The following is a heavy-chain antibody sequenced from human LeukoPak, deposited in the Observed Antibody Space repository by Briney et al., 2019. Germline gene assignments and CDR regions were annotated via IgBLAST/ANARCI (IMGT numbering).Heavy chain of an antibody. D-gene: IGHD2-15*01. CDR1: GFSFSSYS. J-gene: IGHJ4*02. CDR2: ISSTSSYI. CDR3: AKGTLRYCSGGTCYPFDY. V-gene: IGHV3-21*04. Sequence: PGGSLRLSCAASGFSFSSYSMNWVRQAPGKGLEWVSSISSTSSYIYYADSVKGRFTISRDNSRNTLHLQMNSLRAEDTAVYYCAKGTLRYCSGGTCYPFDYWGQGALVTVSS.